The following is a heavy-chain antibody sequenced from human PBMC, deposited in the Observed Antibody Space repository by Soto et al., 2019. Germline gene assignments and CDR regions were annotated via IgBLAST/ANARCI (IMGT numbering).Heavy chain of an antibody. J-gene: IGHJ4*02. CDR1: GFTFSNYE. V-gene: IGHV3-48*03. CDR2: ISGSGSTM. CDR3: ARVNFDSSGPNFDY. D-gene: IGHD6-19*01. Sequence: EVQLVESGGGLVQPGGSLRLSCAASGFTFSNYEMNWVRQAPGKGLEWVSYISGSGSTMYYADSVKGRFTISRDNAKKSLYLQMNGLRAEDTAVYYCARVNFDSSGPNFDYWGQGTLVTVSS.